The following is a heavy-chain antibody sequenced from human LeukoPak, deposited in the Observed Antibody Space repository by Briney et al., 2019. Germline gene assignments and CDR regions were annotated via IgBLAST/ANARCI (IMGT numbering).Heavy chain of an antibody. J-gene: IGHJ4*02. Sequence: PSETLSLTCTVSGGSISSYYWGWIRQPPGKGLEWIGSIYYSGSTYYNPSLKSRVTISVDTSKNQFSLKLSSVTAADTAVYYCASALYGSGTRIVDYWGQGTLVTVSS. V-gene: IGHV4-39*01. CDR1: GGSISSYY. CDR3: ASALYGSGTRIVDY. CDR2: IYYSGST. D-gene: IGHD3-10*01.